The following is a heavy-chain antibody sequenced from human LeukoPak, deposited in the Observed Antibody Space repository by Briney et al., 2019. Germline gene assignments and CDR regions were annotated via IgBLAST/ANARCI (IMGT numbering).Heavy chain of an antibody. V-gene: IGHV1-69*13. CDR2: IIPIFGTA. CDR1: GGTFSSYA. J-gene: IGHJ4*02. Sequence: SVKVSCKASGGTFSSYAISWVRQAPGQGLEWMGGIIPIFGTANYAQKFQGGVTITADESTSTAYMELSSLRSEDTAVYYCARGLVLDIVVVPAAIPYFDYWGQGTLVTVSS. CDR3: ARGLVLDIVVVPAAIPYFDY. D-gene: IGHD2-2*03.